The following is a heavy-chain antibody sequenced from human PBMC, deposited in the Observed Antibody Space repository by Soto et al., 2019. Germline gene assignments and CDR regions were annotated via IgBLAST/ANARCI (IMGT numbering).Heavy chain of an antibody. V-gene: IGHV5-51*01. Sequence: GESLKISCKGSGYSFTSYWIGWVRQMPGKGLEWMGIIYPGDSDTRYSPSFQGQVTISADKSISTAYLQWSSLKASDTAMYYCARTGLPAAINYYYYGMDVGGQGTTVTVSS. CDR1: GYSFTSYW. J-gene: IGHJ6*02. D-gene: IGHD2-2*02. CDR2: IYPGDSDT. CDR3: ARTGLPAAINYYYYGMDV.